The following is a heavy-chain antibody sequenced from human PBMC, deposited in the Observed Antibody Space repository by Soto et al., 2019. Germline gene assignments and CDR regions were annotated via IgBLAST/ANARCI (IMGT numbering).Heavy chain of an antibody. CDR3: ARDFGHGYYLDY. CDR2: ISSTTNYI. J-gene: IGHJ4*02. CDR1: GFTFTRYS. Sequence: GGSLRLSCAASGFTFTRYSMNWVRQAPGKGLEWVSSISSTTNYIYYADSMKGRFTVSRDNAKNSVYLEMNSLSAEDTALYYCARDFGHGYYLDYWGRGTLVTVSS. V-gene: IGHV3-21*01. D-gene: IGHD3-3*01.